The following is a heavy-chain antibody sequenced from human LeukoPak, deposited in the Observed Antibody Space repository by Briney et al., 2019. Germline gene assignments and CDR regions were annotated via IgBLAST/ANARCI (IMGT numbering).Heavy chain of an antibody. CDR1: GGSISSSGHY. D-gene: IGHD5-12*01. CDR2: FYYTGST. V-gene: IGHV4-39*01. J-gene: IGHJ3*02. Sequence: SETLSLTCIVSGGSISSSGHYWDWIRQPPGKGLEWIVNFYYTGSTYYNPSLKSRITISVDTSKNQFSLKLRSVTAADTAVYYCARHSRSGYGDYESAFDIWGQGTMVTVSS. CDR3: ARHSRSGYGDYESAFDI.